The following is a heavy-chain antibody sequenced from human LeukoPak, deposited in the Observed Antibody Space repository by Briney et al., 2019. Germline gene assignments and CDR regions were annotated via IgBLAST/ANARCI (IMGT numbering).Heavy chain of an antibody. J-gene: IGHJ4*02. V-gene: IGHV3-21*01. CDR2: ISGSSRHK. Sequence: GGSLRLSCAASGFTFSSYTMTWVRQAPGKGLEWVSSISGSSRHKYYADSVKGRFTISRDNAKNSLYLQMNSLRAEDTAVYYCARTANFAAGYYIDYWGQGTLATVSS. CDR3: ARTANFAAGYYIDY. CDR1: GFTFSSYT. D-gene: IGHD6-13*01.